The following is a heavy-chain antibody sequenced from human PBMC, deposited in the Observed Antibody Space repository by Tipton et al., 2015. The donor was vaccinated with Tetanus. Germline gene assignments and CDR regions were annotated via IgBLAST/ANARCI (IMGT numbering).Heavy chain of an antibody. V-gene: IGHV3-23*01. CDR1: GFTFSSYA. D-gene: IGHD3-22*01. Sequence: SLRLSCAASGFTFSSYAMSWVRQAPGKGLEWVSAISGSGGSTYYADSVKGRFTISRDNSKNTLYLQMNSLRAEDTAVYYCANQLGEYYYDSSGYYGNDAFDIWGQGTMVTVSS. J-gene: IGHJ3*02. CDR3: ANQLGEYYYDSSGYYGNDAFDI. CDR2: ISGSGGST.